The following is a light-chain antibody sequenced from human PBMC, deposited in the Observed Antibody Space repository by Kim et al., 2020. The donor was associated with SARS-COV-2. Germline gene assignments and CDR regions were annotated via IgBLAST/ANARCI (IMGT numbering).Light chain of an antibody. CDR3: QQYGIAPPCT. Sequence: PGEGATLSCRTSGSVCSDGLAWYQQRPGQAPRLLIYSVSNRATGSPDRLSGRGAGTDFTLTISRREPEDFAGYYWQQYGIAPPCTWGQGTKLEI. V-gene: IGKV3-20*01. CDR2: SVS. CDR1: GSVCSDG. J-gene: IGKJ2*02.